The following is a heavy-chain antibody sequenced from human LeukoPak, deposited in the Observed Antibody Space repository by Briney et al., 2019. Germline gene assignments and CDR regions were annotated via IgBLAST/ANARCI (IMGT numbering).Heavy chain of an antibody. Sequence: SGPTLVKPTPTLTLTCTFTGFSPSTRGVGVGWIRQPPGKALEWLALIYWDDDKRYSPSLKSRLTITKDTSKNQVVLTMTNMDPVDTATYYCAHLTTVTESHYWGQGTLVTVSS. CDR2: IYWDDDK. J-gene: IGHJ4*02. V-gene: IGHV2-5*02. CDR3: AHLTTVTESHY. CDR1: GFSPSTRGVG. D-gene: IGHD4-17*01.